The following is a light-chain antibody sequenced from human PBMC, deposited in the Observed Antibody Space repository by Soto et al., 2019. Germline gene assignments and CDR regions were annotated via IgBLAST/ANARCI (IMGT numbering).Light chain of an antibody. V-gene: IGKV1-9*01. Sequence: DIQLTQSPSFLSASVGDRVTITCRASQGLSSFLAWYQQKPGKAPKLLIYAASTLQRGVPSRFSGSGSGTEFTLTISSLQPEDFASYYCQQLNSHPYTFGQGTKLEIK. CDR3: QQLNSHPYT. CDR2: AAS. J-gene: IGKJ2*01. CDR1: QGLSSF.